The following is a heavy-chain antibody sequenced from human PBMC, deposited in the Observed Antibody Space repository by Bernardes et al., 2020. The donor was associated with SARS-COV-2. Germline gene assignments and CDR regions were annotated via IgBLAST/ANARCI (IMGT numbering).Heavy chain of an antibody. J-gene: IGHJ6*02. D-gene: IGHD4-4*01. CDR2: INTDQSSR. Sequence: GGSLRLFCAASRFIFRDYWMHWVRQGPGKGLVWVERINTDQSSRSYADSVQGRFTISRDNTKNALYLQMNGLRAEDTAVYYCVRDSYSRSGYYYGMDVWGQGTAVTVSS. V-gene: IGHV3-74*01. CDR3: VRDSYSRSGYYYGMDV. CDR1: RFIFRDYW.